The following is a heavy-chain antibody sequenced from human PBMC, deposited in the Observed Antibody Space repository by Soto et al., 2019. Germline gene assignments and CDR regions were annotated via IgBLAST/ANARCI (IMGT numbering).Heavy chain of an antibody. V-gene: IGHV1-69*06. J-gene: IGHJ6*02. CDR3: ARDEIALDSRGGMDV. CDR1: GGAFRSYT. D-gene: IGHD6-19*01. CDR2: ITPLFGAA. Sequence: QVQLVQSGAEVKKPGSSVKVSCKASGGAFRSYTISWVRQAPGQGLEWMGRITPLFGAANYAQKFEGRVTISADKSTTTAYMELSNLTSDDTAVYYCARDEIALDSRGGMDVWGQGTTVIVSS.